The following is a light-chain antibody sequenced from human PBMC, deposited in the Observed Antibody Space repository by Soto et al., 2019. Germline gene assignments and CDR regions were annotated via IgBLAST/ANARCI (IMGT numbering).Light chain of an antibody. J-gene: IGKJ4*01. CDR3: QQLNSYPLT. Sequence: DIQLTQSPSFLSASVGDRVTITCRASQGISSYLAWYQQKPGKAPKLLIYASSTLQSGVPSRFSGSGSGTEFNLTISSVQPEDFATYYCQQLNSYPLTFGGGTKVEIK. CDR2: ASS. CDR1: QGISSY. V-gene: IGKV1-9*01.